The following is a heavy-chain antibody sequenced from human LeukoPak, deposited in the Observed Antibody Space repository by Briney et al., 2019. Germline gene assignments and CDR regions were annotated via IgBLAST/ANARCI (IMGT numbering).Heavy chain of an antibody. CDR3: ARDYGYSSSSEIWFDP. J-gene: IGHJ5*02. CDR2: ISAYNGNT. Sequence: GASVKVSCKASGYTFTSYGISWVRQAPGQGLEWMGWISAYNGNTNYAQKLQGRVTMTTDTSTSTAYMELRSLRSDDTAVYYCARDYGYSSSSEIWFDPWGQGTLVSVSS. CDR1: GYTFTSYG. V-gene: IGHV1-18*01. D-gene: IGHD6-6*01.